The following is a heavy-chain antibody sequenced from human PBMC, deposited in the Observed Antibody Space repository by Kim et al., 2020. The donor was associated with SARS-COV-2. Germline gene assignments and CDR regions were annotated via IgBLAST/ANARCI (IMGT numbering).Heavy chain of an antibody. CDR1: GFTFSSYS. CDR3: ASGPYNWNDASYFDY. V-gene: IGHV3-48*02. CDR2: ISSSSSTI. Sequence: GGSLRLSCAASGFTFSSYSMNWVRQAPGKGLEWVSYISSSSSTIYYADSVKGRFTISRDNAKNSLYLQMNSLRDEDTAVYYCASGPYNWNDASYFDYWGQGTLVTVSS. D-gene: IGHD1-20*01. J-gene: IGHJ4*02.